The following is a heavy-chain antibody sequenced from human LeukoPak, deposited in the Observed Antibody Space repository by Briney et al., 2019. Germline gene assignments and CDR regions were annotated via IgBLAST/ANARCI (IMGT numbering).Heavy chain of an antibody. CDR2: IYYSGST. V-gene: IGHV4-31*03. Sequence: SETLSLTCTVSGGSISSGGYCWSWIRQYPGKGLEWIGYIYYSGSTYYNPSLKSRVTISVDTSKNQFSLRLSSVTAADTAIYYCARTTTSDAFDIWGQGTMVTVSS. CDR1: GGSISSGGYC. D-gene: IGHD1-1*01. CDR3: ARTTTSDAFDI. J-gene: IGHJ3*02.